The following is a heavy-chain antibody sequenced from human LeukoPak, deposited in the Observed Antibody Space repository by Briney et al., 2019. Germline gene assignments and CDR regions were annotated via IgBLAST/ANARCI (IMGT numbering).Heavy chain of an antibody. CDR1: GFTFSTYS. Sequence: GGSLRLSCAASGFTFSTYSMTWVRQAPGKGLEWVSTISGSGGSTYYADSVKGRFTISRDNAKNSLYLQMNSLRAEDTAVYYCASSNMQLWLLSYFDYWGQGTLVTVSS. V-gene: IGHV3-23*01. CDR2: ISGSGGST. J-gene: IGHJ4*02. D-gene: IGHD5-18*01. CDR3: ASSNMQLWLLSYFDY.